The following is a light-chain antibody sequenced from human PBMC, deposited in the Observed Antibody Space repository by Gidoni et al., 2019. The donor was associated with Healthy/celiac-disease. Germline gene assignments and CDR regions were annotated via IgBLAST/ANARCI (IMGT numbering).Light chain of an antibody. J-gene: IGKJ3*01. CDR2: AAS. V-gene: IGKV1-39*01. CDR1: QSISSY. CDR3: QQSYSTHPFT. Sequence: DIQMTQSPSSLSASVGDRVTITCRASQSISSYLNWYQQKPGKAPKLLIYAASSLQSGVPSRFSGSGSGTDFTLTISSLQPEDVATDYCQQSYSTHPFTFGPGTKVDIK.